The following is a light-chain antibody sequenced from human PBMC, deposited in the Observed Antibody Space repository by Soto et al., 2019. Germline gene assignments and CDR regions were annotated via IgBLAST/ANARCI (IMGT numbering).Light chain of an antibody. J-gene: IGKJ1*01. CDR1: QSISSY. Sequence: DIQMTQSPSSLSASVGDRVTITCRASQSISSYLNWYQQKPGKAPQLLIYAASSLQIGVPSRFSGSGSGTDFTLTISSLQPEDFGTYYCQQSYSTPWTFGQGTKVEIK. CDR2: AAS. CDR3: QQSYSTPWT. V-gene: IGKV1-39*01.